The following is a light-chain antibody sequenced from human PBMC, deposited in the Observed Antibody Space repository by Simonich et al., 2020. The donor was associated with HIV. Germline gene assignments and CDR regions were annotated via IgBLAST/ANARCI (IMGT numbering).Light chain of an antibody. Sequence: IVMTQPALSLSVTPGQPASISCQSRQSLLHSDGRTYLSWYLQKPGLSPRLLIYEISSRFSGVPDRFSGSGAGTDFTLKISRVEAEDVGSYYCMQGIHLPLTFGGGTKVEI. CDR1: QSLLHSDGRTY. CDR3: MQGIHLPLT. J-gene: IGKJ4*01. CDR2: EIS. V-gene: IGKV2-29*02.